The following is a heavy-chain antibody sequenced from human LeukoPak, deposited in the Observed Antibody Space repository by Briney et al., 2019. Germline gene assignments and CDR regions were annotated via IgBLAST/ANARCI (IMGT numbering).Heavy chain of an antibody. CDR2: INPNSGGT. D-gene: IGHD2-15*01. V-gene: IGHV1-2*02. J-gene: IGHJ6*02. CDR3: ARVDVVVVAASMDV. CDR1: GYTFTGYY. Sequence: ASVKVSCKASGYTFTGYYMHWVRQAPGQGLEWMGWINPNSGGTNYAQKFRGRVTMTRDTSISTAYMELSRLRSDDTAVYYCARVDVVVVAASMDVWGQGTTVTVSS.